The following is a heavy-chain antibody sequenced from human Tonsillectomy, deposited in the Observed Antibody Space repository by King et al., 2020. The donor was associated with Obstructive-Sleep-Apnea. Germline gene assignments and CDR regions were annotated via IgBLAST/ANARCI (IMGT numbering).Heavy chain of an antibody. D-gene: IGHD3-3*01. CDR3: TTDRIREGSGSTRIDY. J-gene: IGHJ4*02. Sequence: QLVQSGGGLVKPGGSLRLSCAASGFTFSNAWMSWVRQAPGKGLEWVGRIKSKTDGGTTDYAAPVKGRFTISRDDSKNTLYLQMNSLKTEDTAVYYCTTDRIREGSGSTRIDYWGQGTLVTVSS. CDR1: GFTFSNAW. CDR2: IKSKTDGGTT. V-gene: IGHV3-15*01.